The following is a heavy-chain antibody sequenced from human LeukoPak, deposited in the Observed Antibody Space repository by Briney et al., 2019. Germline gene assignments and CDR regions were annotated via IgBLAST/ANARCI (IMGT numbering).Heavy chain of an antibody. V-gene: IGHV3-33*01. J-gene: IGHJ4*02. CDR3: ARGVGYYDSSGTIDY. D-gene: IGHD3-22*01. Sequence: GGSLRLSCAASGFTFSSYGMHWVRQAPGKGLEWVAVVWYDGSKKYSADSVKGRITISRDDSKNTLYLQMNSLRAEDTAVYYCARGVGYYDSSGTIDYWGLGTLVTVSS. CDR1: GFTFSSYG. CDR2: VWYDGSKK.